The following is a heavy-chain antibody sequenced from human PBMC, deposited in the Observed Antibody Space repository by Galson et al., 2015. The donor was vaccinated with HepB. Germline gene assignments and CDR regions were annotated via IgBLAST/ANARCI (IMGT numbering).Heavy chain of an antibody. V-gene: IGHV3-53*01. CDR1: GFTVSNNY. D-gene: IGHD5-12*01. CDR3: ARTARAGNTGYSFDI. Sequence: LRLSCAASGFTVSNNYMSWVRQAPGKGLKWVSIISSGGSTFYADSVKGRFTISRDTSKNTLYLQMDSLRAEDTAMYYCARTARAGNTGYSFDIWGQGTMVTVSS. CDR2: ISSGGST. J-gene: IGHJ3*02.